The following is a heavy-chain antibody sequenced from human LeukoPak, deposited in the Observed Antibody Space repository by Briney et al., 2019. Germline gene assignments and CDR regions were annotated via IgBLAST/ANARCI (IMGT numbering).Heavy chain of an antibody. CDR2: IWYDGSNK. D-gene: IGHD6-19*01. CDR1: GFTFSSYG. CDR3: ARDRRGVAVASWGAFDI. Sequence: GGSLRLSCAASGFTFSSYGMHWVRQAPGKGLEWVAVIWYDGSNKYYADSVKGRFTISRDNSKNTLYLQMNSLRAEDTAVYYCARDRRGVAVASWGAFDIWGQGTMVTVSS. V-gene: IGHV3-33*08. J-gene: IGHJ3*02.